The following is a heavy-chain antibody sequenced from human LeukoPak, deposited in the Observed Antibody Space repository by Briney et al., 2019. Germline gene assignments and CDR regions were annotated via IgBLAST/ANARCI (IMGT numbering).Heavy chain of an antibody. CDR3: ARLGGYCSGTSCYMKPKHKYYFDS. J-gene: IGHJ4*02. D-gene: IGHD2-2*02. V-gene: IGHV1-3*01. Sequence: ASVKVSCKASGYTFTSYAMHWVRQAPGQRLEWMGWINAGNGNTKYSQKFQGRVTITRDTSASTAYMELSSLRSEDTAVYYCARLGGYCSGTSCYMKPKHKYYFDSWGQGTLVTVSS. CDR2: INAGNGNT. CDR1: GYTFTSYA.